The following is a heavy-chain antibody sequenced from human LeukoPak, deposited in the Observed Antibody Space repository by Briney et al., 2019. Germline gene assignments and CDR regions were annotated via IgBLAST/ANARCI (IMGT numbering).Heavy chain of an antibody. CDR1: GYTLTGYY. Sequence: ASVKVSCKASGYTLTGYYMHWVRQAPGQGLEWMGWINPNSGGTNYAQKFQGRVTMTRDTSISTAYMELSRLRSDDTAVYYCARSPPWWELSSKYYFDYWGQGTLVTVSS. D-gene: IGHD1-26*01. CDR2: INPNSGGT. J-gene: IGHJ4*02. CDR3: ARSPPWWELSSKYYFDY. V-gene: IGHV1-2*02.